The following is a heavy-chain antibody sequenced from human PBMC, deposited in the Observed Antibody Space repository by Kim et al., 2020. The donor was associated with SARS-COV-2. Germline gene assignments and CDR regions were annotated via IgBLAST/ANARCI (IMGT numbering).Heavy chain of an antibody. Sequence: GGSLRLSCAASGFTFDDYAMHWVRQAPGKGLEWVSGISWNSGSIGYADSVKGRFTISRDNAKNSLYLQMNSLRAEDTALYYCAKDREIAVAGTSHFDYWGQGTLVTVSS. V-gene: IGHV3-9*01. D-gene: IGHD6-19*01. CDR1: GFTFDDYA. J-gene: IGHJ4*02. CDR2: ISWNSGSI. CDR3: AKDREIAVAGTSHFDY.